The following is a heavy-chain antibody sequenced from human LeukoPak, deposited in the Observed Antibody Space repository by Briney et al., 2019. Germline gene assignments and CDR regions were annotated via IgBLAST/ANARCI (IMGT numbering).Heavy chain of an antibody. J-gene: IGHJ4*02. CDR3: ARADYSETSGLTY. D-gene: IGHD3-22*01. CDR2: IYYSGTT. V-gene: IGHV4-59*12. Sequence: SEALSLTCTVSGGSISSDYWSWIRQSPGKGLEWIGYIYYSGTTSYNPSLKSRVTISLDTSKNQFSLKLSSVTAADTAVYYCARADYSETSGLTYWGQGTLVTVSS. CDR1: GGSISSDY.